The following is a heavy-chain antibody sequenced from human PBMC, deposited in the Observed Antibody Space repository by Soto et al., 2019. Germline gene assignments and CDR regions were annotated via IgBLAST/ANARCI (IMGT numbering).Heavy chain of an antibody. CDR3: AKDRYSVAGPYYFDY. J-gene: IGHJ4*02. V-gene: IGHV3-23*01. CDR2: ISGSGDNT. Sequence: PGGSLRLSCAASGVTFNSYAMNWVRQAPGKGLEWVSGISGSGDNTYYADSVKGRFTISRDNSKNTLYLQMSSLRAEDTAVYYCAKDRYSVAGPYYFDYWGQGTLVTVSS. D-gene: IGHD6-19*01. CDR1: GVTFNSYA.